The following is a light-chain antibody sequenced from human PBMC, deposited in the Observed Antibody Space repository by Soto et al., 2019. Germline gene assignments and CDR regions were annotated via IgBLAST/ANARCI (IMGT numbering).Light chain of an antibody. CDR3: LQDYTYPWT. Sequence: IQMTQSPSSLSASVGDRVTITCRASQGISNELGWYQQRPGKAPKVLIYGASNLQRGVPSRFSGSASGTDVTLTISSRQPEDVATYYCLQDYTYPWTFGQGTKVDIK. J-gene: IGKJ1*01. V-gene: IGKV1-6*01. CDR2: GAS. CDR1: QGISNE.